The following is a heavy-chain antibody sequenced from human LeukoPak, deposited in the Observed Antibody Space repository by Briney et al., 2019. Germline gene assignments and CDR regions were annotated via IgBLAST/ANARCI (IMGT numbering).Heavy chain of an antibody. V-gene: IGHV3-23*01. Sequence: GGSLRLSCVASGCTFSSYAMSWIRQAPGKGLEWVACISCSGGSTYYAYSVKGRFTLSRDSYKNTLFLQMNSLRAQGTAVYNCAKETYSSGWYPYFDYWGQGILVSVSS. J-gene: IGHJ4*02. CDR3: AKETYSSGWYPYFDY. D-gene: IGHD6-19*01. CDR1: GCTFSSYA. CDR2: ISCSGGST.